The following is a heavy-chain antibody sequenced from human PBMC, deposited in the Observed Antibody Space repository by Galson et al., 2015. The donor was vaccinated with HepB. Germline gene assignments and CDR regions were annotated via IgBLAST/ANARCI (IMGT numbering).Heavy chain of an antibody. CDR1: GFTFSGYA. V-gene: IGHV3-23*01. Sequence: SLRLSCAASGFTFSGYAMSWVRQAPGKGLEWVSAISGSGGSTYYADSVKGRFTISRDNSKNTLYLQMNSLRAEDTAVYYCAKLRYCSSTSCRTSWFDPWGQGTLVTVSS. CDR2: ISGSGGST. CDR3: AKLRYCSSTSCRTSWFDP. D-gene: IGHD2-2*01. J-gene: IGHJ5*02.